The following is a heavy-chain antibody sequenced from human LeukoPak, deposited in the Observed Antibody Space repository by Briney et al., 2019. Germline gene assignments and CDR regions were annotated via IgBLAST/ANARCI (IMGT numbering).Heavy chain of an antibody. V-gene: IGHV3-30-3*01. CDR2: ISYDGSNK. CDR3: ASPDYYDSTSGDY. D-gene: IGHD3-22*01. CDR1: GFTFSSYA. Sequence: GRSLRLSCAASGFTFSSYAMRWVRQAPGKGLEWVAVISYDGSNKYYADSVKGRFTISRDNSKNTLYLQMNSLRAEDTAVYYCASPDYYDSTSGDYWGQGTLVTVSS. J-gene: IGHJ4*02.